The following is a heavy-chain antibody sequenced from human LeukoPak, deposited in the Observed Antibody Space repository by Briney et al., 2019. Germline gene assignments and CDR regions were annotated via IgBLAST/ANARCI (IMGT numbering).Heavy chain of an antibody. V-gene: IGHV3-30*04. Sequence: GGSLRLSRAASGFTFSSYAMHWVRPAPGKGLEWVAVISYDGSNKYYADSVKGRFTISRDNSKNTLYLQMNSLRAEDTAVFYCARVVGSYYGMDVWGQGTTVTVSS. CDR3: ARVVGSYYGMDV. J-gene: IGHJ6*02. CDR2: ISYDGSNK. CDR1: GFTFSSYA. D-gene: IGHD1-26*01.